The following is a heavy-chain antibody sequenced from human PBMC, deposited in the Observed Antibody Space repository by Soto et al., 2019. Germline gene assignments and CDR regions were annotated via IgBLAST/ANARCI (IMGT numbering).Heavy chain of an antibody. J-gene: IGHJ4*02. Sequence: QVQLVQSGAEVKKPGSSVKVSCKASGGTFSNFAISWVRQAPGQGLEWMGGFIPGFGTSTYVQKFQGRVTITADESTSTAYMELSSLRSEDTAVYFCAIELYYDVNGAFYTSGGYFDYWGQGTLVTVSS. CDR2: FIPGFGTS. V-gene: IGHV1-69*01. CDR3: AIELYYDVNGAFYTSGGYFDY. D-gene: IGHD3-16*01. CDR1: GGTFSNFA.